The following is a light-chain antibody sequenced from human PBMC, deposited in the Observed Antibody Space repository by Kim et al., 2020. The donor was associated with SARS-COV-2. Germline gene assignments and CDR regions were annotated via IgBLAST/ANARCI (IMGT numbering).Light chain of an antibody. CDR3: SSYTSSSTWV. CDR1: SSDVGGYNY. CDR2: DVS. J-gene: IGLJ3*02. Sequence: LTQPASVSGSPGQSITISCTGTSSDVGGYNYVSWYQQHPGKAPKLMIYDVSNRPSGVSNRFSGSKSGNTASLTISGLQAEDEADYYCSSYTSSSTWVFGGGTQLTVL. V-gene: IGLV2-14*03.